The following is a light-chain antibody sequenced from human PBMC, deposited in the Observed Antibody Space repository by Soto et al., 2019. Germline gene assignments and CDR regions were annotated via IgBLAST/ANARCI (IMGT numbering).Light chain of an antibody. CDR3: QQYGSSGT. CDR2: GAS. CDR1: QSVSNNY. Sequence: EIVLTQSPGTLSLSPGERATLSCRASQSVSNNYLAWYQQKPGQAPRLLIYGASNRATGIPDMFSGSGSGTVLTLTISRLEPEYFAVYYCQQYGSSGTFGQGTQVDIK. J-gene: IGKJ1*01. V-gene: IGKV3-20*01.